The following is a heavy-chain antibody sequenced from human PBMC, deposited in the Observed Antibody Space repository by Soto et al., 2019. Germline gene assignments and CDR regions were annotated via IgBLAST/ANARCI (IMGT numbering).Heavy chain of an antibody. CDR2: IYWNDDK. D-gene: IGHD6-13*01. J-gene: IGHJ4*02. Sequence: SGPPLVNPTQTLTLTCTFSGFSLSTDEVAVGWIRQPPGEALEWLALIYWNDDKRYSPSLRSRLTITKDTSKNQVVLTLTNMDPVDSATXFCAHRRESRSWPGFDYWGPGTLVTVSS. CDR1: GFSLSTDEVA. CDR3: AHRRESRSWPGFDY. V-gene: IGHV2-5*01.